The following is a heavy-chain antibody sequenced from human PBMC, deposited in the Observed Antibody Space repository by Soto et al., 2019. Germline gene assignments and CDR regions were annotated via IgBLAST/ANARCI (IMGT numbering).Heavy chain of an antibody. CDR3: ARDRSGYPACPRATVTIFSYYYYYMDV. V-gene: IGHV3-21*01. CDR2: ISSSSSYI. D-gene: IGHD4-17*01. J-gene: IGHJ6*03. Sequence: GSLRLSCAASGFTFSSYSMNWVRQAPGKGLEWVSSISSSSSYIYYADSVKGRFTISRDNAKNSLYLQMNSLRAEDTAVYYCARDRSGYPACPRATVTIFSYYYYYMDVWGKGTTVTVSS. CDR1: GFTFSSYS.